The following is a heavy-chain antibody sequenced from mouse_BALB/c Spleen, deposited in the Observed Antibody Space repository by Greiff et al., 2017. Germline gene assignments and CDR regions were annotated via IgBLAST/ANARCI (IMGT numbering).Heavy chain of an antibody. J-gene: IGHJ4*01. CDR2: IWGDGST. V-gene: IGHV2-6-7*01. CDR3: ARVLYYYAMDY. CDR1: GFSLTGYG. Sequence: VQVVESGPGLVAPSQSLSITCTVSGFSLTGYGVNWVRQPPGKGLEWLGMIWGDGSTDYNSALKSRLSISKDNSKSQVFLKMNSLQANDTAIYYCARVLYYYAMDYWGQGTSVTVSS.